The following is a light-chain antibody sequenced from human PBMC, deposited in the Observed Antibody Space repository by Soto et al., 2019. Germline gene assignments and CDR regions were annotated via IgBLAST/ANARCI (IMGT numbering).Light chain of an antibody. CDR3: QQYNAYPLT. V-gene: IGKV1-5*03. J-gene: IGKJ4*01. CDR2: KAS. Sequence: DIQMTQSPSTLSASVGDRVTITCRASQSISTWLAWYQQKPGKAPKLLIYKASNLEGGVPSRFSGSGSGTEFTITSSGLQPDDFATYYCQQYNAYPLTFGGGTTVEIK. CDR1: QSISTW.